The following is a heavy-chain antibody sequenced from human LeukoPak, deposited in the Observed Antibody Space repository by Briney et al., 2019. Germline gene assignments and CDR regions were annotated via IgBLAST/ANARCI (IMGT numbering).Heavy chain of an antibody. V-gene: IGHV3-9*01. CDR3: ARDVAGSNDY. CDR2: ISWNSGSM. J-gene: IGHJ4*02. Sequence: GGSLRLSCAASGFTFDDYAMHWVRQAPGKGLEWVSGISWNSGSMGYADSVKGRFTISRDNAKNSLYLQMNSLRAEDTAVYYCARDVAGSNDYWGQGTLVTVSS. D-gene: IGHD2-15*01. CDR1: GFTFDDYA.